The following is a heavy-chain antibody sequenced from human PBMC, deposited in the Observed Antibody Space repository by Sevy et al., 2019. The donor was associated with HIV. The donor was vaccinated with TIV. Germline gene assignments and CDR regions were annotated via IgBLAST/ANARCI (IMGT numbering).Heavy chain of an antibody. CDR3: ARQPHDYSNYVGYYYYMDV. Sequence: GESLKISCKGSGYSFTSYWIGWVRQMPGKGLEWMGIIYPGDSDTRYSPSFQGQVTISADKSISTAYLQWSSLKASDTAMYYCARQPHDYSNYVGYYYYMDVLGKGTTVTVSS. J-gene: IGHJ6*03. CDR1: GYSFTSYW. D-gene: IGHD4-4*01. CDR2: IYPGDSDT. V-gene: IGHV5-51*01.